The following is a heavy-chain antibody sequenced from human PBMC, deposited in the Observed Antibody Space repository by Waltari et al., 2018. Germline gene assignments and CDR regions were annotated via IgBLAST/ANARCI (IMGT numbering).Heavy chain of an antibody. V-gene: IGHV1-46*03. CDR2: INPSGGST. J-gene: IGHJ3*02. D-gene: IGHD5-12*01. CDR3: HSGYALGAFDI. Sequence: QVQLVQSGAEVKKPGASVKVSCKASGYTFTSYYMHWVRQAPGQGLEWMGIINPSGGSTSYAQKFQGRVTMTRDTSTSTVYMELSSLGSEDTAVYYCHSGYALGAFDIWGQGTMVTVSS. CDR1: GYTFTSYY.